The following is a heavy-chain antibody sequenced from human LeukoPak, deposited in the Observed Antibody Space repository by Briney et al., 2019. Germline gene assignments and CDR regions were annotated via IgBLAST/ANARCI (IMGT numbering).Heavy chain of an antibody. CDR2: IYYSVST. J-gene: IGHJ4*02. CDR1: GGSISSYY. V-gene: IGHV4-59*01. Sequence: SSETLSLTCTVPGGSISSYYWCWIRHRPGKGLEWGWYIYYSVSTNYNPSLKSRVTISVDTSKNEFSLKLSSVNAADTAVYYCARAEDCGGDCYHFDYWREGTLVTVSS. D-gene: IGHD2-21*02. CDR3: ARAEDCGGDCYHFDY.